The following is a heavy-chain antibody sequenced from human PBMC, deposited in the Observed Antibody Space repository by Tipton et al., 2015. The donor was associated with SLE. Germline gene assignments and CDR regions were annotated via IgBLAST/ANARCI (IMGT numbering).Heavy chain of an antibody. V-gene: IGHV4-34*01. CDR3: ARNVRGFDP. Sequence: TLSLTCAVYGGSFSGYYWSWIRQPPGKGLEWIGEIHHSGSTNYNPSLRSRVTISVDTSKNQFSLKLRSVTAADTAMYYCARNVRGFDPWGQGTLVTVSS. CDR2: IHHSGST. D-gene: IGHD1-14*01. J-gene: IGHJ5*01. CDR1: GGSFSGYY.